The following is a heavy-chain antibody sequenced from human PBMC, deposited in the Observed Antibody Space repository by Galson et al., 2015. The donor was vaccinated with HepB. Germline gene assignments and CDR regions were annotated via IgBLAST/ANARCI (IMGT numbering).Heavy chain of an antibody. D-gene: IGHD3-22*01. CDR1: GFSFSTYA. CDR2: ISGSGGTT. V-gene: IGHV3-23*01. Sequence: SLRLSCAASGFSFSTYAMAWVRQAPGRGLEWVSLISGSGGTTYYAASVKGRFTVSRDNSKNTLHLQMNSLRAEDTAVYYCAGTSYYDSSGYYYNSYFDYWGQGTLVTVSS. J-gene: IGHJ4*02. CDR3: AGTSYYDSSGYYYNSYFDY.